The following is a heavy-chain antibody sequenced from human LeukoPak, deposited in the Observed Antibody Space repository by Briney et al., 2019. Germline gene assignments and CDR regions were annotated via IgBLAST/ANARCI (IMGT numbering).Heavy chain of an antibody. CDR2: ISSSSSYI. CDR3: ARDCSSTSCYTEGDAFDI. CDR1: GFTFSSYS. D-gene: IGHD2-2*02. J-gene: IGHJ3*02. V-gene: IGHV3-21*01. Sequence: GGSLRLSCAASGFTFSSYSMNWVRQAPGKGLEWVSSISSSSSYIYYADSVKGRFTISRDNAKNSLYLQMNSLRAEDTAVYYCARDCSSTSCYTEGDAFDIWGRGTMVTVSS.